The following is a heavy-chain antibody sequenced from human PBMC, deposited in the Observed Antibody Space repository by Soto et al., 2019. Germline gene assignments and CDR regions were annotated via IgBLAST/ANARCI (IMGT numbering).Heavy chain of an antibody. CDR3: ASSSGYLPDAFDI. V-gene: IGHV4-30-4*01. Sequence: SETLSLTCTVSGGSISSGDYYWSWIRQPPGKGLEWIGYIYYSGSTYYNPSLKSRVTISVDTSKNQFSLKLSSVTAADTAVYYCASSSGYLPDAFDIWGQGTMVTVSS. J-gene: IGHJ3*02. CDR2: IYYSGST. D-gene: IGHD3-22*01. CDR1: GGSISSGDYY.